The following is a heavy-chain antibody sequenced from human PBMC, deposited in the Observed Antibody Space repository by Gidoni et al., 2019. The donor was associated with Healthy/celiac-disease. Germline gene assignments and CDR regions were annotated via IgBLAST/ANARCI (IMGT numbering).Heavy chain of an antibody. CDR2: ISAYNGNT. V-gene: IGHV1-18*01. CDR3: ARTELVYAMNGMDV. D-gene: IGHD2-8*01. CDR1: GYTFTSYG. Sequence: QVQLVQSGAEVKKPGASVKVSCRASGYTFTSYGIRWVRPAPGQGLEWMGWISAYNGNTSYAQKLQGRVTMTTDTSTSTAYRELRSLRSDDTAVYYCARTELVYAMNGMDVWGQGTTVTVSS. J-gene: IGHJ6*02.